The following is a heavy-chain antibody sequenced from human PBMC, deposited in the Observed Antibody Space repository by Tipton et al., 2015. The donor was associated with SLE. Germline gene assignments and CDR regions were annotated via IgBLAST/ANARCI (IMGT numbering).Heavy chain of an antibody. Sequence: TLSLTCTVSGGSISSSSYYWGWICQPPGKGLEWIGSIYYSGSTYYNPSLKSRVTISVDTSKNQFSLKLSSVTAADTAVYYCAREGVGYQLFPDYYYYYMDVWGKGTTVTVSS. CDR3: AREGVGYQLFPDYYYYYMDV. J-gene: IGHJ6*03. D-gene: IGHD2-2*01. CDR2: IYYSGST. V-gene: IGHV4-39*07. CDR1: GGSISSSSYY.